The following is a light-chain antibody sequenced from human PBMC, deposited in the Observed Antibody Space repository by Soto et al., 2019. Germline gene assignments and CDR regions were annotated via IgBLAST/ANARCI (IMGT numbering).Light chain of an antibody. CDR3: QHYRDWPTT. CDR1: QSLYSN. Sequence: DIVMTQSPATLSVSPGERATLSCRASQSLYSNLAWYQQKPGQAPKLLIYGASTRATGIPARFSGSGSGTEYTLTISSLQSEDFAIYYCQHYRDWPTTFRQGTKVEIK. V-gene: IGKV3-15*01. CDR2: GAS. J-gene: IGKJ1*01.